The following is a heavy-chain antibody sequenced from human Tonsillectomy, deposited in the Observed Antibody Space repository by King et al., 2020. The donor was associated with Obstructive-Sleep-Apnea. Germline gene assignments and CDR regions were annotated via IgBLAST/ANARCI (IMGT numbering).Heavy chain of an antibody. CDR1: GFTFSDYA. D-gene: IGHD2-21*02. CDR3: AGVRVAQGDVPL. Sequence: VQLVESGGGVVQPGRSLRLSCASSGFTFSDYALHWVRQAPGKGLEWVAGISLDGTNEKYGDSVKGRFTISRDNSKYTLFLQMNSLRDEDTALYYCAGVRVAQGDVPLWGRGTLVTVAS. V-gene: IGHV3-30-3*01. CDR2: ISLDGTNE. J-gene: IGHJ2*01.